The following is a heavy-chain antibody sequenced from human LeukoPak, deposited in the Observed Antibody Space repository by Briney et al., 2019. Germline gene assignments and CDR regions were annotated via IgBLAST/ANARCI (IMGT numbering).Heavy chain of an antibody. V-gene: IGHV4-34*01. CDR1: GGSFSGYY. CDR3: ARGGEMYNWFDP. Sequence: SETLSLTSAVYGGSFSGYYWSWIRQPPGKGLEWIGEINHSGSTNYNPSLKSRVTISVDTSKNQFSLKLSSVTAADTAVYYCARGGEMYNWFDPWGQGTLVTVSS. D-gene: IGHD3-10*01. J-gene: IGHJ5*02. CDR2: INHSGST.